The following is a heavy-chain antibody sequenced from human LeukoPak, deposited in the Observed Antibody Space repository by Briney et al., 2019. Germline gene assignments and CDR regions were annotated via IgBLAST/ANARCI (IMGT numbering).Heavy chain of an antibody. V-gene: IGHV3-74*01. CDR2: INSYGSSI. J-gene: IGHJ4*02. Sequence: GGSLRLSCAPSGSTLSSHWMHWVRQAPGRGLVWVSRINSYGSSISYADSVKGRFTISRDNAKNTLFLQMSSLRVEDSAVYYCARGRGVNGDYRGQGTLVTVSS. CDR1: GSTLSSHW. CDR3: ARGRGVNGDY. D-gene: IGHD2-8*02.